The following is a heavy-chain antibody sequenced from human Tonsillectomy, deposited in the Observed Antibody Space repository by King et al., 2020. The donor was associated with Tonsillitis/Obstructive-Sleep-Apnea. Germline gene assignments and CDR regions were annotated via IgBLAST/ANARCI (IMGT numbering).Heavy chain of an antibody. CDR1: GGSISRGTYS. Sequence: QLQESGSGLVKPSQTLSLICSVSGGSISRGTYSWSWIRQPPGKGLEWIGYIYHSGSFYYNLSLKSRVTISLDRSKNQFSLRLNSVTAADTAVYYCARAPYESGGYLGGHFDYWGQGIQVTVSS. CDR3: ARAPYESGGYLGGHFDY. CDR2: IYHSGSF. V-gene: IGHV4-30-2*01. D-gene: IGHD3-22*01. J-gene: IGHJ4*02.